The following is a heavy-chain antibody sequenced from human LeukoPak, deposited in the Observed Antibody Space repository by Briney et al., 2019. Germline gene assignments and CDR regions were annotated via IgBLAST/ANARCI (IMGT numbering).Heavy chain of an antibody. CDR2: ISAYNGNT. Sequence: ASVKVSCKASGYTFTSYGISWVRQAPGQGLEWMGRISAYNGNTNYAQKLQGRVTMTTDTSTSTAYMELRSLRSDDTAVYYCARDFPLRYCTNGVCSLSDYWGQGTLVTVSS. CDR3: ARDFPLRYCTNGVCSLSDY. V-gene: IGHV1-18*01. D-gene: IGHD2-8*01. J-gene: IGHJ4*02. CDR1: GYTFTSYG.